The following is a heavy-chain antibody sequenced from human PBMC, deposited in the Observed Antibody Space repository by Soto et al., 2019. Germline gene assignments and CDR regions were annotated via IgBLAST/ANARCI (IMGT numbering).Heavy chain of an antibody. CDR3: AKMERTQLWLLVQN. Sequence: SETLSLTCTVSGASITNDDFFWSWVRQHPEKGLEWLAYITYGGSIYYNPPLRSRLTVSIDKSKSQFSLNLKSVTAADTAVYYCAKMERTQLWLLVQNWGQGLLVTVYS. J-gene: IGHJ4*02. CDR1: GASITNDDFF. V-gene: IGHV4-31*03. CDR2: ITYGGSI. D-gene: IGHD5-18*01.